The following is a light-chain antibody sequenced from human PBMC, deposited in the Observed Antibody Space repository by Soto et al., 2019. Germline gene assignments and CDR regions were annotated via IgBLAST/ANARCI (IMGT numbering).Light chain of an antibody. CDR1: QSISSY. Sequence: DIQMTRSPSSLSASVGDRVTITCRASQSISSYLNWYQQKPGKAPKLLIYAASSLQSGVPSRFSGSGSGTDFTLTISSLQPEDFATYYCQQSYSTSITFGQGTPLEIK. J-gene: IGKJ5*01. CDR2: AAS. CDR3: QQSYSTSIT. V-gene: IGKV1-39*01.